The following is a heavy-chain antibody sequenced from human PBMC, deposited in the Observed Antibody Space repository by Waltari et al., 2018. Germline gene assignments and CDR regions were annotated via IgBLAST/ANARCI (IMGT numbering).Heavy chain of an antibody. D-gene: IGHD2-8*01. CDR2: IYYSGST. CDR1: GGSISSSSYH. V-gene: IGHV4-39*01. J-gene: IGHJ2*01. CDR3: ARHPAMTIMLWYFDL. Sequence: QLQLQESGPGLVKPSETLSLTCTVSGGSISSSSYHWGWIRQPPGKGREWIGSIYYSGSTYYNPSLKSRVTISVDTSKNQFSLKLSSVTAADTAVYYCARHPAMTIMLWYFDLWGRGTLVTVSS.